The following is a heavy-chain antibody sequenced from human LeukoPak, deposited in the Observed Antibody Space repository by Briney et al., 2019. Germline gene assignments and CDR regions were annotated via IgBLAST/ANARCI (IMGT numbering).Heavy chain of an antibody. Sequence: SETLSLTCTVSGGSISSSSYYWGWIRQPPGKGLEWIGSIYYSGSTYYNPSLKSRVTISVDTSKNQFSLKLSSVTAADTAVYYCARLNYYDTQEVDYWGQGTLVTVSS. J-gene: IGHJ4*02. V-gene: IGHV4-39*07. D-gene: IGHD3-22*01. CDR2: IYYSGST. CDR1: GGSISSSSYY. CDR3: ARLNYYDTQEVDY.